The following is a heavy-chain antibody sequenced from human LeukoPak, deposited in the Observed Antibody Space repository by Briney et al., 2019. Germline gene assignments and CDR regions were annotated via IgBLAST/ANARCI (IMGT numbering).Heavy chain of an antibody. CDR2: IYNSGST. CDR3: ARGKPAYSGYYYGMDV. J-gene: IGHJ6*02. D-gene: IGHD2-21*01. Sequence: PSETLSLTCNVSGGSLSSSSYYWSWIRQPPGKGLEWFGYIYNSGSTYYNPSLKSRVTMSEDTSKKQFSLKLSSVTAADTAVYYCARGKPAYSGYYYGMDVWGQGTAVTVSS. CDR1: GGSLSSSSYY. V-gene: IGHV4-61*01.